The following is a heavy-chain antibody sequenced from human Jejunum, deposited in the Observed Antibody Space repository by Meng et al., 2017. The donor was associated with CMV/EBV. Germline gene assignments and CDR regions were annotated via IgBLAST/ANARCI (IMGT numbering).Heavy chain of an antibody. CDR1: TFSIFR. D-gene: IGHD1-14*01. Sequence: TFSIFRLDWVRQTPGKGREWVSSIGSYNGYNYYADSFPRRFPISRHDAKNSLYLQMDSLRAEDSAVYYCARAPLKPFNIEGAFDSWGQGTLVTVSS. J-gene: IGHJ4*02. CDR2: IGSYNGYN. CDR3: ARAPLKPFNIEGAFDS. V-gene: IGHV3-21*01.